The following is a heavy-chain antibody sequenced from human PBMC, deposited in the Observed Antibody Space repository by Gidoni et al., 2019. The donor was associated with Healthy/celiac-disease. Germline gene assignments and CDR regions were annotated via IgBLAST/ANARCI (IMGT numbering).Heavy chain of an antibody. J-gene: IGHJ5*02. Sequence: QVQLQESGPGLVKPSETLSLTCPVSGGSISSYYWSWIRQPPGKGLEWIGYIYYSGSTTYNPSLKSRVTISVDTSKNQFSLKLSSVTAADTAVYYCARVRREDGTAMVEGNWFDPWGQGTLVTVSS. CDR3: ARVRREDGTAMVEGNWFDP. D-gene: IGHD5-18*01. CDR1: GGSISSYY. CDR2: IYYSGST. V-gene: IGHV4-59*01.